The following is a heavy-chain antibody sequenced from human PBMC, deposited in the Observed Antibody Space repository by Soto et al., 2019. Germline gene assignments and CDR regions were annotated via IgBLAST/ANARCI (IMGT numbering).Heavy chain of an antibody. D-gene: IGHD1-26*01. CDR1: GFIFSRYS. CDR3: ARGSAFIGLDY. Sequence: GGSLRLSCAVSGFIFSRYSMNWVRQAPGKGLEWVSSIGTSGSYIYDTDSVKGRFTISRDNTKDSLYLQMNSLRAEDTAIYYCARGSAFIGLDYWGQGTLVTVSS. V-gene: IGHV3-21*01. CDR2: IGTSGSYI. J-gene: IGHJ4*02.